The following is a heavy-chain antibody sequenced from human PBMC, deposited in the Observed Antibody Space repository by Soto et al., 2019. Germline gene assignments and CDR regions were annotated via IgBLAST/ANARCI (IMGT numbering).Heavy chain of an antibody. J-gene: IGHJ1*01. Sequence: QITLKESGPTLVKPTQTLTLTCTFSGFSLSTSGVGVGWIRQPPGKALEWLALIYWDDDKRYSPSLKSRLTIXKDXSKNQVVLTMTNMDPVDTATYYCAHTLYGDYPLQHWGQGTLVTVSS. CDR1: GFSLSTSGVG. D-gene: IGHD4-17*01. CDR3: AHTLYGDYPLQH. CDR2: IYWDDDK. V-gene: IGHV2-5*02.